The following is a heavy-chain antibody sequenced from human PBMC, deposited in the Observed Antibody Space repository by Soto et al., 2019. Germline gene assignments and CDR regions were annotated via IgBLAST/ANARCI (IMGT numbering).Heavy chain of an antibody. Sequence: QVQLVESGGALVKPGGSLRLSCAASGFPFGDYYMSWIRQAPGKGLEWVSYISFTGSITYYADSVRGRFTISRDNARSSLYLQMNSLSGEDTAVYYCARYMKKAAPHTNGFDAWGQGALVSVPS. J-gene: IGHJ5*02. D-gene: IGHD1-20*01. CDR2: ISFTGSIT. V-gene: IGHV3-11*01. CDR1: GFPFGDYY. CDR3: ARYMKKAAPHTNGFDA.